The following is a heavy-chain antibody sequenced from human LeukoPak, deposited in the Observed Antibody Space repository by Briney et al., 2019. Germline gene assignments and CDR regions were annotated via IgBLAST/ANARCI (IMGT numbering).Heavy chain of an antibody. Sequence: GASLRLSCAASGFTLRNYWIHSVRQVPGKGLVWVSRINGDGSSTSYADSVKGRFTISRDNAKNTLYLQMNSLRAEDTGVYYCARDGADYGSGTPRDYWGEGTLVTVSS. CDR1: GFTLRNYW. CDR3: ARDGADYGSGTPRDY. D-gene: IGHD3-10*01. V-gene: IGHV3-74*01. J-gene: IGHJ4*02. CDR2: INGDGSST.